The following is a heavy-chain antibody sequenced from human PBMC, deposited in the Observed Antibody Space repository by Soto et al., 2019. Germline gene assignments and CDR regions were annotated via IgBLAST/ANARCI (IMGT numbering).Heavy chain of an antibody. CDR3: ARSPGLVDILTGPYPHFDY. J-gene: IGHJ4*02. Sequence: PGGSLRLSCAASGFTFSSYGMHWVRQAPGKGLEWVAVIWYDGSNKYYADSVKGRFTISRDNSKNTLYLQMSSLRSEDTAVYYCARSPGLVDILTGPYPHFDYWGQGTLVTVSS. CDR2: IWYDGSNK. CDR1: GFTFSSYG. V-gene: IGHV3-33*01. D-gene: IGHD3-9*01.